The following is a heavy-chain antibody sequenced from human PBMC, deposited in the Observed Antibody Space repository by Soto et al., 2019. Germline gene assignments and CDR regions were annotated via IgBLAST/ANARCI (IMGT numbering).Heavy chain of an antibody. V-gene: IGHV3-21*01. D-gene: IGHD3-3*01. J-gene: IGHJ6*02. CDR3: ARGWSGYLHYYGLDV. CDR2: ISSSSSYI. Sequence: GGSLRLSCAASGFTFSSYAMHWVRQAPGKGLEWVSSISSSSSYIYYADSVKGRFTISRDNAKNSLYLQMNSLRAEDTAVYYCARGWSGYLHYYGLDVWGQGTTVTVSS. CDR1: GFTFSSYA.